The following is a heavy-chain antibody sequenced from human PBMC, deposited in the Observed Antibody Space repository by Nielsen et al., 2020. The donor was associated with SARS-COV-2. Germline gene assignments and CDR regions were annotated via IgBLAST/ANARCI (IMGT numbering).Heavy chain of an antibody. J-gene: IGHJ6*02. CDR2: ISYDRSNK. CDR1: GFTFSSYG. Sequence: GGSLRLSCAASGFTFSSYGMHWVRQAPGKGLEWVAVISYDRSNKYSADSVKGRFTISRDNSKNTLYLQMNSLRAEDTAVYYCARDSSGFYGLDVWGQGTTVTVSS. V-gene: IGHV3-30*19. CDR3: ARDSSGFYGLDV. D-gene: IGHD3-22*01.